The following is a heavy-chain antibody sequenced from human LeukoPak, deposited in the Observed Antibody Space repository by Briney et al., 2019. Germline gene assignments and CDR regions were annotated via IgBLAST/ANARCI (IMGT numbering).Heavy chain of an antibody. Sequence: GGSLRLSCAASGFTVSSNYMSWVRQAPGKGLEWVSVIYSGGSTYYADSVKGRFTISRDNSKNTLYPQMNSLRAEDTAVYYCARDSAADTAIDWGQGTLVTVSS. CDR1: GFTVSSNY. CDR2: IYSGGST. D-gene: IGHD5-18*01. J-gene: IGHJ4*02. CDR3: ARDSAADTAID. V-gene: IGHV3-53*01.